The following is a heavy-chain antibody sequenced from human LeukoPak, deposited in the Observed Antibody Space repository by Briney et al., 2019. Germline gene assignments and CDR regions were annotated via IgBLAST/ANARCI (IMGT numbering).Heavy chain of an antibody. V-gene: IGHV4-4*02. CDR3: AQIYSSGWGFYYYGMDV. Sequence: SETLSLTCAVSGGSISSSNWWSWVRQPPGKGLEWIGEIYHSGSTNYNPSLKSRVTISVDKSKNQFSLKLSSVTAADTAVYYRAQIYSSGWGFYYYGMDVWGKGTTVTVSS. CDR2: IYHSGST. D-gene: IGHD6-19*01. J-gene: IGHJ6*04. CDR1: GGSISSSNW.